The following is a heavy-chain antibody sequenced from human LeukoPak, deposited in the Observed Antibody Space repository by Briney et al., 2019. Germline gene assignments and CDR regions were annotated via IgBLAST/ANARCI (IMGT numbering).Heavy chain of an antibody. CDR1: GYSISSGYY. Sequence: SETLSLTCTVSGYSISSGYYWGWIRQPPGKGLEWIGSIYHSGSTYYNPSLKSRVTISVDTSKNQFFLKLSSVTAADTAVYYCARDRPSKLYSGSYYSIDYWGQGTLVTVSS. J-gene: IGHJ4*02. D-gene: IGHD1-26*01. CDR3: ARDRPSKLYSGSYYSIDY. V-gene: IGHV4-38-2*02. CDR2: IYHSGST.